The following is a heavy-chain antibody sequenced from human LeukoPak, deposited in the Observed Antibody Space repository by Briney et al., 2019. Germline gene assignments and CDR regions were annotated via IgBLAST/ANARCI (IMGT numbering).Heavy chain of an antibody. V-gene: IGHV1-2*02. CDR2: INPNSGGT. Sequence: ASVKVSCKASGYIFTSYYIHWVRQAPGQGLEWMGWINPNSGGTNYAQKCQGRVTMTRDTSISTAYMELSRLRSDDTAMYYCARSSGWKYNIDYWGQGTLVTVSS. CDR1: GYIFTSYY. CDR3: ARSSGWKYNIDY. D-gene: IGHD6-19*01. J-gene: IGHJ4*02.